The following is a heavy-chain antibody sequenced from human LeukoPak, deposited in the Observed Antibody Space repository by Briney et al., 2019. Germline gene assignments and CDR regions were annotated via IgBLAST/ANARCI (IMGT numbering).Heavy chain of an antibody. V-gene: IGHV3-73*01. D-gene: IGHD5-12*01. CDR1: GFTFSGSA. J-gene: IGHJ4*02. CDR2: IRSKANSYAT. Sequence: GGSLRLSCAASGFTFSGSAMHWVRQASGKGLEWVGRIRSKANSYATAYAASVKGRFTIPRDDSKNTAYLQMNSLKTEDTAVYYCTSIVATIGGVFDYWGQGTLVTVSS. CDR3: TSIVATIGGVFDY.